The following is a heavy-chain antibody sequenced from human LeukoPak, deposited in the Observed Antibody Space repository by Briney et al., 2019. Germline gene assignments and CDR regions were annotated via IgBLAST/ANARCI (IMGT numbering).Heavy chain of an antibody. CDR1: GFTFDDYA. V-gene: IGHV3-9*01. CDR3: ARDQSSGWYGAYYYYMDV. J-gene: IGHJ6*03. CDR2: ISWNSDTR. D-gene: IGHD6-19*01. Sequence: GGSLRLSCAVSGFTFDDYAMHWVRQVPGKGLEWVAGISWNSDTRGYVDSVKGRFTISRDNARNSLYLQMNSLRAEDTAVYYCARDQSSGWYGAYYYYMDVWGKGTTVTVSS.